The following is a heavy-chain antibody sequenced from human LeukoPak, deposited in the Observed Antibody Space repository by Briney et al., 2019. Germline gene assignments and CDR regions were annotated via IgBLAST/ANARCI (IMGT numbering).Heavy chain of an antibody. D-gene: IGHD3-10*01. CDR2: IYSDDSET. J-gene: IGHJ3*02. CDR3: ASLKSYYYGSGSYGWDAFDI. V-gene: IGHV5-51*01. Sequence: GESLKISCKGSGYNFTNYWIGWVRPMPGKGLEWMGIIYSDDSETRYSPSFQGQVTISADKSISTAYLQWSSLKASDTAMYYCASLKSYYYGSGSYGWDAFDIWGQGTMVTVSS. CDR1: GYNFTNYW.